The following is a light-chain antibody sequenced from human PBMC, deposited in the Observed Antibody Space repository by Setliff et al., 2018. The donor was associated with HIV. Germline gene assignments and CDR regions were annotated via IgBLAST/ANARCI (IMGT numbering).Light chain of an antibody. CDR3: CSYAGSSTL. CDR2: DVS. V-gene: IGLV2-23*02. J-gene: IGLJ1*01. CDR1: SSDVGGYNY. Sequence: QSALTQPASVSGSPGQSITISCTGTSSDVGGYNYVSWYQQHPGKAPKLMIYDVSKRPSGVSSRFSGSKSGNTASLTISGLQAEDEADYYCCSYAGSSTLFGTGTKVTVL.